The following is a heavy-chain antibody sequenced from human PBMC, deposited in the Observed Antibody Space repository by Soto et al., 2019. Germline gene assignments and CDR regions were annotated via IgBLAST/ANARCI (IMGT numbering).Heavy chain of an antibody. V-gene: IGHV1-69*13. D-gene: IGHD2-15*01. J-gene: IGHJ6*02. CDR1: GGTFSTHA. CDR3: ARGYCSGGNCYSAMDV. Sequence: ASVKVSCKASGGTFSTHAIIWVRQAPGHGLEWMGGIIPISGTTYYTQKFQGRVTITADEPTSTAFMELSSLKSEDTAVFYCARGYCSGGNCYSAMDVWGQGTMVTVSS. CDR2: IIPISGTT.